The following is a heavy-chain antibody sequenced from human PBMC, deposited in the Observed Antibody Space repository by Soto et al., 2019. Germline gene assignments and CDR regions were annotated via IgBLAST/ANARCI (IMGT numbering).Heavy chain of an antibody. CDR2: ISYDGSNK. J-gene: IGHJ6*02. D-gene: IGHD6-13*01. CDR1: GFTFSSDG. V-gene: IGHV3-30*18. CDR3: AKERSSWYKYYGMDV. Sequence: QVQLVESGGGVVQPGRSLRLSCAASGFTFSSDGMHWVRQAPGKGLEWVAVISYDGSNKYYADSVKGRFTISRDNSKNTLYLQKNSLRADDTAVYYCAKERSSWYKYYGMDVWGQGTTVTVSS.